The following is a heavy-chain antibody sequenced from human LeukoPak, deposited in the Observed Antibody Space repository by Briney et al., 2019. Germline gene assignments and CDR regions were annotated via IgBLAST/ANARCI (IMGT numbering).Heavy chain of an antibody. CDR1: GFTVSSNY. CDR2: IYSGGST. D-gene: IGHD3-22*01. V-gene: IGHV3-53*01. Sequence: PGGSLKLSCGASGFTVSSNYMSWVRQAPGKGLEWVSVIYSGGSTYYADSVKGRFTISRDNSKNTLYLQMNSLRAEDTAVYYCARDRGSGYYDYWGQGTLVTVSS. CDR3: ARDRGSGYYDY. J-gene: IGHJ4*02.